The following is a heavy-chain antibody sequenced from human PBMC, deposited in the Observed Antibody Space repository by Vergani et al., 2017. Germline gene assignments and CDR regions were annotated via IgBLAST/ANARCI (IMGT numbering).Heavy chain of an antibody. CDR1: GFTFSSYA. V-gene: IGHV3-23*01. J-gene: IGHJ2*01. Sequence: EVQLLESGGGLVQPGGSLRLSCAASGFTFSSYAMSWVRQAPGKGLEWVSAISGSGGSTYYADSVKGRFTISRDNSKNTLYLQMNSLRAEDTAVYYCAKDHILVVPAAPGWYFDLWGRGTLVTVSS. D-gene: IGHD2-2*01. CDR2: ISGSGGST. CDR3: AKDHILVVPAAPGWYFDL.